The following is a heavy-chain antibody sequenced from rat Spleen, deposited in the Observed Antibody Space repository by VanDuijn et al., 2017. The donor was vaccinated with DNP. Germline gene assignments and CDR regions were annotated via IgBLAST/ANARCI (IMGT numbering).Heavy chain of an antibody. CDR1: GFTFSDYA. CDR3: ARSIMYTTDSPDY. V-gene: IGHV5-17*01. CDR2: IIYDGSST. J-gene: IGHJ2*01. Sequence: EVLLVESGGGLVQPRRSLKLSCAASGFTFSDYAMAWVRQAPKKGLEWVATIIYDGSSTYYRDSVKGRFTISRDNAKSTLYLQMDSLRSEDTATYYCARSIMYTTDSPDYWGQGVMVTVSS. D-gene: IGHD1-6*01.